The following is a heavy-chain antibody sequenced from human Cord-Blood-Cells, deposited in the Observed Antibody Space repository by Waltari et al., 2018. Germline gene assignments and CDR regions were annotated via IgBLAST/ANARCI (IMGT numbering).Heavy chain of an antibody. Sequence: EVQLVESGGVVVQPGGSLRLSCAASGFTFDDYAMHWVRQAPGKGLELVSLISWDGGSTYYADSVKGRFTISRDNSKNSLYLQMNSLRAEDTALYYCAKAYSSGWYYFDYWGQGTLVTVSS. CDR1: GFTFDDYA. CDR2: ISWDGGST. V-gene: IGHV3-43D*04. CDR3: AKAYSSGWYYFDY. D-gene: IGHD6-19*01. J-gene: IGHJ4*02.